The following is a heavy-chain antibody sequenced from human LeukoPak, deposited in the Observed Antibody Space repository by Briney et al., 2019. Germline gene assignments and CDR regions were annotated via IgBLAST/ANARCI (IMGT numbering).Heavy chain of an antibody. CDR3: AIVLPFFGY. J-gene: IGHJ4*02. CDR1: GYTFTTYG. V-gene: IGHV1-18*01. Sequence: ASVKVSCKASGYTFTTYGLSWVRQAPGQGLEWMGWITTYNGDTDYAQKLQGRVTMTADTSTNTAYMELRSLRSEDTAVYYCAIVLPFFGYWGQGTLLTVSS. D-gene: IGHD3-10*01. CDR2: ITTYNGDT.